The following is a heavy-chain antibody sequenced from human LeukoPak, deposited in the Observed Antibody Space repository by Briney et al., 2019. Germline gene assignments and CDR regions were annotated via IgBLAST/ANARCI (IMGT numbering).Heavy chain of an antibody. CDR1: GFTFSSYA. D-gene: IGHD6-6*01. J-gene: IGHJ4*02. CDR3: ARREDSSSSPFDY. CDR2: IYSGGST. Sequence: PGGSLRPSCAASGFTFSSYAMSWVRQAPGKGLEWVSVIYSGGSTYYADSVKGRFTISRDNSKNTLYLQMGSLRAEDMAVYYCARREDSSSSPFDYWGQGTLVTVSS. V-gene: IGHV3-66*04.